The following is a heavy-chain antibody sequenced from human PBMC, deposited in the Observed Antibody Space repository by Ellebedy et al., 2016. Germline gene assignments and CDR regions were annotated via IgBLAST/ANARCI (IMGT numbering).Heavy chain of an antibody. CDR3: ARRGYGGNSYFYFDY. CDR2: INHSGST. D-gene: IGHD4-23*01. J-gene: IGHJ4*02. Sequence: SETLSLXXAVYGGSFSGYYWSWIRQPPGKGLEWIGEINHSGSTNYNPSLKSRVTISVDTSKNQFSLKLSSVTAADTAVYYCARRGYGGNSYFYFDYWGQGTLVTVSS. V-gene: IGHV4-34*01. CDR1: GGSFSGYY.